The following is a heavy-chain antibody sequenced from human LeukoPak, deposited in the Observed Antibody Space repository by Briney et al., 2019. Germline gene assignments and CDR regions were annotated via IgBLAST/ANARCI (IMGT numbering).Heavy chain of an antibody. J-gene: IGHJ4*02. CDR2: IYYSGST. CDR3: ARKRMGATNFDY. Sequence: SETLSLTCTVSGGSISSSSYYWGWIRQPPGKGLEWIGYIYYSGSTYYNPSLKSRVTISVDTSKNQFSLKLSSVTAADTAVYYCARKRMGATNFDYWGQGTLVTVSS. V-gene: IGHV4-31*03. CDR1: GGSISSSSYY. D-gene: IGHD1-26*01.